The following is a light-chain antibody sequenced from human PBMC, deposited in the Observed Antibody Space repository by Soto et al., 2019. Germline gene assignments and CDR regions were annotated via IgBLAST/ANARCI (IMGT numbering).Light chain of an antibody. CDR2: ATS. V-gene: IGKV1-6*01. Sequence: IQMTLSPSSLSASVGDTVTITCRASQDIEDDLGWYQQKPGKAPKLLIYATSSLQSGVPSRFSGSGSGTDFSLSIRSLQPEDSATYYCQQSDSTPRITFCQGTRLEIK. CDR1: QDIEDD. J-gene: IGKJ5*01. CDR3: QQSDSTPRIT.